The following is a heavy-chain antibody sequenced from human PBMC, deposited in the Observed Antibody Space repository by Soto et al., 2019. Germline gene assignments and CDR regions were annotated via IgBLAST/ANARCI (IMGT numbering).Heavy chain of an antibody. CDR2: ISYDGSNK. D-gene: IGHD3-10*01. Sequence: GGSLRLSCAASGFTFSSYAMHWFRQAPGKGLEWVAVISYDGSNKYYADSVKGRFTISRDNSKNTLYLQMNSLRAEDTAVYYCARDRRVTSYYYYYGMDVWGPGTTVTVSS. CDR3: ARDRRVTSYYYYYGMDV. J-gene: IGHJ6*02. CDR1: GFTFSSYA. V-gene: IGHV3-30-3*01.